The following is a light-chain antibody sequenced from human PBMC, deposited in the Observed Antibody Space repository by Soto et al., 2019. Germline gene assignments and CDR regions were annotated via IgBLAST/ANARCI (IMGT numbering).Light chain of an antibody. Sequence: LAQPASGSGAPGQRVNISCTGSSANIGAAYNVDWYQQLPGTAPKLLIYGNNNRPSGVPARFSGSKSGTSASLAIAGIQAEDEGDYYCQSYDSSLSGYVFGTGTKV. J-gene: IGLJ1*01. V-gene: IGLV1-40*01. CDR2: GNN. CDR1: SANIGAAYN. CDR3: QSYDSSLSGYV.